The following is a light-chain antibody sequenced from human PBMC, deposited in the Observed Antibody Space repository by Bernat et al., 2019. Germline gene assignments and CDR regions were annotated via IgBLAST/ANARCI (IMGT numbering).Light chain of an antibody. V-gene: IGKV3-11*01. J-gene: IGKJ3*01. Sequence: EIVLTQTPATLSLSPGERATLSCRASQSISTYLAWYQQKPGQAPSLLIYDASRRSTGIPARCSGSGSGTDFTLTISSLEPEDFAVYYCQQRSNWPRFFTFGPGTKVEIK. CDR2: DAS. CDR1: QSISTY. CDR3: QQRSNWPRFFT.